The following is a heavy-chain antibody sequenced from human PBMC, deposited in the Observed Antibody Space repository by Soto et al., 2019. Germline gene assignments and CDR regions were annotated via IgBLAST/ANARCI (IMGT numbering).Heavy chain of an antibody. D-gene: IGHD1-7*01. CDR3: TTDPRWNWNYVGYFDY. V-gene: IGHV3-15*01. Sequence: RGSLLLYCAASVFTFSNAWMNWVRQAPGKGLEWVGRIKSKTDGGTTDYAAPVKGRFTISRDDSKNTLYLQMNSLKTEDTAVYYCTTDPRWNWNYVGYFDYWGQGTMVTVSS. CDR1: VFTFSNAW. CDR2: IKSKTDGGTT. J-gene: IGHJ4*02.